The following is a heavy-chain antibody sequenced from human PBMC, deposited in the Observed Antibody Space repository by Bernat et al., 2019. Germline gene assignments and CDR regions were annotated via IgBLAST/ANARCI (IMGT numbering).Heavy chain of an antibody. CDR1: GFTFRSYA. J-gene: IGHJ4*02. Sequence: QVQLVESGGGVVQPGRSLRVSCAASGFTFRSYAMHWVRQAPGKGLEWVAVLSNDGSFKYYADSVKGRFTISRDNSKNTRYLQMNSLRPEDTAVYYCAREGLEMNGIAAAGTFDYWGQGTLVTVSS. D-gene: IGHD6-13*01. CDR3: AREGLEMNGIAAAGTFDY. CDR2: LSNDGSFK. V-gene: IGHV3-30*01.